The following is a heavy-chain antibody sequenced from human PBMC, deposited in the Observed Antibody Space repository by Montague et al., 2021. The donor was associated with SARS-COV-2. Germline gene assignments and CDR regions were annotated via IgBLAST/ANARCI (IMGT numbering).Heavy chain of an antibody. D-gene: IGHD3-22*01. CDR1: GGSFGDDH. J-gene: IGHJ4*02. CDR2: IKQSGST. V-gene: IGHV4-34*01. Sequence: SETLSLTCGVYGGSFGDDHWSWIRQPPGKGLEWIGDIKQSGSTNYNPSXXSRVTISVDTSRNQFSLKLTSVTAADTAVYFCARGHLSVSMIVVVFTSASYYFDYWGQGALATVSS. CDR3: ARGHLSVSMIVVVFTSASYYFDY.